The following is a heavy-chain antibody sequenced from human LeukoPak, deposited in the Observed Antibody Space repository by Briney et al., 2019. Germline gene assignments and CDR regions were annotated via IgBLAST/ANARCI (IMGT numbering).Heavy chain of an antibody. CDR3: ARIAATWYGGS. D-gene: IGHD2-15*01. V-gene: IGHV5-51*01. Sequence: GESLKISCKGPGHSFINYWIAWVRQMPGKGLEWIGIIFPGDSHTRYSPSFLGQVTISADMSIDTAYLQWSSLRASDTAMYYCARIAATWYGGSWGQGTLVTVSS. CDR1: GHSFINYW. CDR2: IFPGDSHT. J-gene: IGHJ4*02.